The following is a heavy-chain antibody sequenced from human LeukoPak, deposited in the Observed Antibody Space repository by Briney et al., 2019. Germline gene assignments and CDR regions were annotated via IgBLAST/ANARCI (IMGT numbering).Heavy chain of an antibody. CDR1: GFTFSSYA. CDR3: ARESKQWLGTPFDY. J-gene: IGHJ4*02. V-gene: IGHV3-30-3*01. CDR2: ISYDGSNK. D-gene: IGHD6-19*01. Sequence: GGSLRLSCAASGFTFSSYAMHWVRQAPGKGLEWVAVISYDGSNKYYADSVKGRFTISRDNSKNTLYLQMNSLRAEDTAVYYCARESKQWLGTPFDYWGQGTLVTVSS.